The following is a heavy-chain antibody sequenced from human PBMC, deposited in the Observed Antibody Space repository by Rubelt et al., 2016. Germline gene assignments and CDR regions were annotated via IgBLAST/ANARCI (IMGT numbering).Heavy chain of an antibody. CDR1: GGSISGSSYY. CDR2: IYQSGST. D-gene: IGHD5-18*01. V-gene: IGHV4-39*07. J-gene: IGHJ4*02. Sequence: QLQLQESGPGLVKPSETLSLTCTVSGGSISGSSYYWGWIRQPPGKGLEWIGYIYQSGSTDYNPSLASRVVISGDSSKNHFSLKLRSVTAADTAVYYCAREVRVAMVTIDHWGQGTLATVSS. CDR3: AREVRVAMVTIDH.